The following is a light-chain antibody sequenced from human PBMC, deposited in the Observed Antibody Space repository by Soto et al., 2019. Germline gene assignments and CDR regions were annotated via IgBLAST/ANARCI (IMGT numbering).Light chain of an antibody. CDR1: SRDVGSYNR. Sequence: QSALTQPTSMSGSPGQSVTISCTGTSRDVGSYNRVSWYQQPPGTAPKLMIYEVSNRPSGVPDRFSASKSGNTASLTIAGLQAEDEADYYCSSYTSSTHYVFGTGTQLTVL. J-gene: IGLJ1*01. V-gene: IGLV2-18*02. CDR3: SSYTSSTHYV. CDR2: EVS.